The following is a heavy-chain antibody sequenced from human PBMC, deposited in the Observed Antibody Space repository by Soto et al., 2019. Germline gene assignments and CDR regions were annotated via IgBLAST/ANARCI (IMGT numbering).Heavy chain of an antibody. V-gene: IGHV1-18*01. J-gene: IGHJ4*02. CDR1: GYTFTSYG. Sequence: ASVKVSCKASGYTFTSYGISWVRQAPGQGLEWMGWISAYNGNTKYAQKVQGRVTMTTETSTSTAYMELRSLRSDDTAVYYCATNPLRYFEDPHGYWGQGTLVTVSS. D-gene: IGHD3-9*01. CDR2: ISAYNGNT. CDR3: ATNPLRYFEDPHGY.